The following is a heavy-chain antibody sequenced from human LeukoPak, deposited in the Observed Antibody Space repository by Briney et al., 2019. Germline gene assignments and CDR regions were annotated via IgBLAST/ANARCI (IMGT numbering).Heavy chain of an antibody. CDR3: ARAIGTSQFYFYYGMDA. J-gene: IGHJ6*02. D-gene: IGHD2-2*01. V-gene: IGHV5-51*01. CDR2: IYAGDSDT. CDR1: GYSFTSYR. Sequence: GESLKISCKGSGYSFTSYRIGWVRQMPGKGLEWMGIIYAGDSDTRYSPSFQGQVTISVDKSISTAYLQWSSLQASDTAMYYCARAIGTSQFYFYYGMDAWGQGTTVTVSS.